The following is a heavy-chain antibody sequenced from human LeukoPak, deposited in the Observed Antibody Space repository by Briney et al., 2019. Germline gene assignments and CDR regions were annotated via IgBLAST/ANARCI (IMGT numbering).Heavy chain of an antibody. CDR3: AVYYYDSSGPSGYYFDY. CDR2: IIPIFGTA. CDR1: GGTFSSYA. V-gene: IGHV1-69*05. Sequence: SVKVSCKASGGTFSSYAISWVLQAPGQGLEWMGRIIPIFGTANYAQKFQGRVTITTDESTSTAYMELSSLRSEDTAVYYCAVYYYDSSGPSGYYFDYWGQGTLVTVSS. D-gene: IGHD3-22*01. J-gene: IGHJ4*02.